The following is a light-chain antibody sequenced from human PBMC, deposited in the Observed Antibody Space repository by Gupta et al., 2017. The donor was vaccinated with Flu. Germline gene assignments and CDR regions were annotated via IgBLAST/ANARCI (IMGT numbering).Light chain of an antibody. Sequence: IVLTPSPGTLSLSPGERATLPCRASQSVYSTYLAWYQQKPGQAPRLLMYDASSRATGIPDRFSGSGSGTDFTLTISRLEPGDFAVYFCHQYGNSPDTFGQGTKVEI. CDR2: DAS. CDR3: HQYGNSPDT. V-gene: IGKV3-20*01. J-gene: IGKJ2*01. CDR1: QSVYSTY.